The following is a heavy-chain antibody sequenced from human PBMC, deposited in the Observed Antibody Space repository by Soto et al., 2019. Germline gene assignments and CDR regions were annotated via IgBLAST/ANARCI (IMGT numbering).Heavy chain of an antibody. D-gene: IGHD6-19*01. CDR3: AKVKTEQQWLFYCFDP. CDR2: ISGSGGST. Sequence: LRLSCAASGFTFSSYAMSWVRQAPGKGLEWVSAISGSGGSTYYADSVKGRFTISRDNSKNTLYLQMNSLRAEDTAVYYCAKVKTEQQWLFYCFDPWGQGTLVTVSS. V-gene: IGHV3-23*01. CDR1: GFTFSSYA. J-gene: IGHJ5*02.